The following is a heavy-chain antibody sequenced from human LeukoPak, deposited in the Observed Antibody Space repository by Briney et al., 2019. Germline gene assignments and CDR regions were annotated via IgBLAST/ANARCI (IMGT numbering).Heavy chain of an antibody. V-gene: IGHV3-30*02. CDR2: IRYDGSNK. CDR1: GFTFSSYG. Sequence: GGSLRLSCAASGFTFSSYGMHWVRQAPGKGLEWVAFIRYDGSNKYYADPVKGRFTISRDNSKNTLYLQMNSLRAEDTAVYYCAKDFYAEVGAFDIWGQGTMVTVSS. CDR3: AKDFYAEVGAFDI. D-gene: IGHD2/OR15-2a*01. J-gene: IGHJ3*02.